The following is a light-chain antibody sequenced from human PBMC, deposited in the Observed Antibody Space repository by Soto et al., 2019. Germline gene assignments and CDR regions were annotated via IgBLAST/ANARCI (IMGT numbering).Light chain of an antibody. Sequence: QSVLTQPPSASGSPGRSVTISCTGTNTDVGTYTYVSWYQHHPGEAPKLMIYDVNKRPSGVPDRFSGSKSGNTASLTVSGLQAEDEADYYCQSYDSTLSARYVFGTGTKVTVL. V-gene: IGLV2-8*01. CDR1: NTDVGTYTY. CDR2: DVN. J-gene: IGLJ1*01. CDR3: QSYDSTLSARYV.